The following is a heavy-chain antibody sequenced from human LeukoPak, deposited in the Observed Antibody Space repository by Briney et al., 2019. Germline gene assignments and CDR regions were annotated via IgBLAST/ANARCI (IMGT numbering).Heavy chain of an antibody. V-gene: IGHV1-18*01. D-gene: IGHD1-26*01. CDR3: ARDSGTSSFDY. Sequence: ASVKVSCKASGGTFSSYAISWVRQAPGQGLEWMGWISGYNGNTNYAQKFQGRVTMTTDTSTSTAFMELRSLRSDDTAVYYCARDSGTSSFDYWGQGTLVTVSS. J-gene: IGHJ4*02. CDR1: GGTFSSYA. CDR2: ISGYNGNT.